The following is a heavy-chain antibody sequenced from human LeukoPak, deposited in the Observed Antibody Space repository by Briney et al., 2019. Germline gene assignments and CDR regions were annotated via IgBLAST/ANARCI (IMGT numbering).Heavy chain of an antibody. CDR2: INPNSGGS. Sequence: GASVKVSCKTSGYTFNAYYMHWVRQAPGQGLEWMGWINPNSGGSNYAQKFQGRVTMTSDTSINTAYMELSRLISDDTAVYYCARDPPGDAFDIWGQGTMVTVSS. CDR3: ARDPPGDAFDI. V-gene: IGHV1-2*02. J-gene: IGHJ3*02. CDR1: GYTFNAYY.